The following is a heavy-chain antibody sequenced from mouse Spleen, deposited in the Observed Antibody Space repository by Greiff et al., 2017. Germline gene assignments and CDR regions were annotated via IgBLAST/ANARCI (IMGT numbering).Heavy chain of an antibody. CDR1: GYTFTDYY. CDR2: INPYNGGT. V-gene: IGHV1-19*01. D-gene: IGHD2-4*01. Sequence: VHVKQSGPVLVKPGASVKMSCKASGYTFTDYYMNWVKQSHGKSLEWIGVINPYNGGTSYNQKFKGKATLTVDKSSSTAYMELNSLTSEDSAVYYCARYDYDARYYFDYWGQGTTLTVSS. CDR3: ARYDYDARYYFDY. J-gene: IGHJ2*01.